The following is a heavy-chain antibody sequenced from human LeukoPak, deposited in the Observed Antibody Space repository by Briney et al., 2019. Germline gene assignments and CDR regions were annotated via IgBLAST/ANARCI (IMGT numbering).Heavy chain of an antibody. CDR1: GFTFDDYG. CDR2: INWNGGST. V-gene: IGHV3-20*04. J-gene: IGHJ3*02. CDR3: ARITPYYGSGSYSVLSAFDT. Sequence: PGGSLRLSCAASGFTFDDYGMSWVRQAPGKGLEWVFGINWNGGSTGYTDSVKGRFTISRDNAKNSLYLQMNSLRAEDTALYYCARITPYYGSGSYSVLSAFDTWGQGTMVTVSS. D-gene: IGHD3-10*01.